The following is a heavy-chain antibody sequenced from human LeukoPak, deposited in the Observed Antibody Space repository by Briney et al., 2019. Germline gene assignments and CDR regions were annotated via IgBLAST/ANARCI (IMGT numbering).Heavy chain of an antibody. D-gene: IGHD4-17*01. CDR3: AREEITATDAFDI. V-gene: IGHV3-74*01. J-gene: IGHJ3*02. Sequence: PGGSLRLSCAASGFTFSDYWMHWVRQAPGKGLVWVSRVNSDGSTTSYADSVKGRFSISRDNAKNTLYLQMNSLRAEDTAVYYCAREEITATDAFDIWGLGTMVTVSS. CDR2: VNSDGSTT. CDR1: GFTFSDYW.